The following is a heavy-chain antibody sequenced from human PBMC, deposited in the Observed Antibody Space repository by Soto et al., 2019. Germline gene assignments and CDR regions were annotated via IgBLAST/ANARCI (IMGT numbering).Heavy chain of an antibody. CDR2: ILYDGSSE. CDR1: GFTFSNYG. V-gene: IGHV3-30*18. Sequence: GGSLRLSCAASGFTFSNYGMHWVRQTPGKGLEWVALILYDGSSEYYADSVKGRFTISRDNSKNTLYLQVSSLRAEDTAVYYCAESRDAYNFYFYYGMDVWGQGTSVTVSS. CDR3: AESRDAYNFYFYYGMDV. D-gene: IGHD1-1*01. J-gene: IGHJ6*02.